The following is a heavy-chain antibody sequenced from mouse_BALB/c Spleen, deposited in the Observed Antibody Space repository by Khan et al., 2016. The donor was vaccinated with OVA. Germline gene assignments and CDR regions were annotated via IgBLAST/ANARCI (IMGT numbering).Heavy chain of an antibody. J-gene: IGHJ4*01. CDR3: ARASAQEYDYVMDY. D-gene: IGHD3-2*02. Sequence: EVELVESGGGLVQPGGSLKLSCAASGFTFSSYTMSWVRQTPDKRLEWVAFISTGGGCTYYPDTVKGRFTISRDNAKNTPYLQMSSLKSEATAMDYCARASAQEYDYVMDYWGQGTSVTVSS. CDR1: GFTFSSYT. CDR2: ISTGGGCT. V-gene: IGHV5-12-2*01.